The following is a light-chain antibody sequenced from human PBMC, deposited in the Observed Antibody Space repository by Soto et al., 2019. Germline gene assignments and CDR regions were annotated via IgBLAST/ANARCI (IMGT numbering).Light chain of an antibody. CDR3: QVYDGSLFT. Sequence: IVLTQSPGTLSLSPGERATLSCRASQSVSNSLLTWYQQKPGQAPRPLIYGASNRATGVPDRFSGSGSGTEFTLSISRLEPEDFVVYYCQVYDGSLFTFGPGTKVDFK. CDR2: GAS. V-gene: IGKV3-20*01. CDR1: QSVSNSL. J-gene: IGKJ3*01.